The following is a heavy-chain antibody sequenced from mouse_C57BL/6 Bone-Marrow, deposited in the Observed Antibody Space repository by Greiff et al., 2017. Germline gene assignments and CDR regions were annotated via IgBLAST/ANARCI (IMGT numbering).Heavy chain of an antibody. J-gene: IGHJ2*01. CDR2: IYPGSGNT. CDR3: ARSRITTVVAPDY. CDR1: GYTFTDYY. D-gene: IGHD1-1*01. Sequence: VQLQQSGAELVRPGASVKLSCKASGYTFTDYYINWVKQRPGQGLEWIARIYPGSGNTYYNEKFKGKATLTAEKSSSTAYMQLSSLTSEDSAVYSCARSRITTVVAPDYWGQGTTLTVSS. V-gene: IGHV1-76*01.